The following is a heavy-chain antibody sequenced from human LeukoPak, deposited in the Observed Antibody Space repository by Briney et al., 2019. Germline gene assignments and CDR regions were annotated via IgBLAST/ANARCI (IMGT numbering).Heavy chain of an antibody. D-gene: IGHD6-13*01. CDR2: ISAYNGNT. J-gene: IGHJ4*02. CDR1: GYTFTSYY. CDR3: ARGRGLEQQPLPSDY. V-gene: IGHV1-18*04. Sequence: GASVKVSCKASGYTFTSYYMHWVRQAPGQGLEWMGWISAYNGNTNYAQKLQGRVTMTTDTSTSTAYMELRSLRSDDTAVYYCARGRGLEQQPLPSDYWGQGTLVTVSS.